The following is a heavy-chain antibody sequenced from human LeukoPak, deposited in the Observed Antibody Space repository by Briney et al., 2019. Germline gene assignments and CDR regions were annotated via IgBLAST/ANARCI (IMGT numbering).Heavy chain of an antibody. V-gene: IGHV3-53*01. D-gene: IGHD3-22*01. CDR3: AKPTGGGHYYDSSGYGY. J-gene: IGHJ4*02. CDR1: GFSVSSNY. Sequence: GGSLRLSCAASGFSVSSNYMSWVRQAPGKGLEWVSVIYSGGSTYFADSVRGRFPISRDNSKNTLYLQMNSLRVEDTAVYYCAKPTGGGHYYDSSGYGYWGQGTLVTVSS. CDR2: IYSGGST.